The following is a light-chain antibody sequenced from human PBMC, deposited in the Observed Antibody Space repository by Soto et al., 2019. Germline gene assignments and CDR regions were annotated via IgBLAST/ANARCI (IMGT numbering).Light chain of an antibody. CDR2: RAS. Sequence: VMTQSPGTLSLSPGERGPFSCRASQNLSTLDVACLQQPARQPTLLLNYRASRRAAGTPDRCTGSGSRKDFTLTINRVEPDDFAEYFCQQYAGSPRTFGQGTKVDIK. CDR1: QNLSTLD. CDR3: QQYAGSPRT. J-gene: IGKJ1*01. V-gene: IGKV3-20*01.